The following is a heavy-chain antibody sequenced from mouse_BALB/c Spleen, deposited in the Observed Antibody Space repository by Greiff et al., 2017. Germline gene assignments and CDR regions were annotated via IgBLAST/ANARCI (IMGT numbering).Heavy chain of an antibody. CDR1: GYTFTDYV. D-gene: IGHD1-1*01. J-gene: IGHJ4*01. CDR2: IYPGSGST. Sequence: QVQLQQSGPELVKPGASVKMSCKASGYTFTDYVISWVKQRTGQGLEWIGEIYPGSGSTNYDEKFKSKGTLTVDTSSSTAYMHLSSLTSEDSAVYYCTRGDYGSFYAMDYWGQGTSVTVSS. V-gene: IGHV1-55*01. CDR3: TRGDYGSFYAMDY.